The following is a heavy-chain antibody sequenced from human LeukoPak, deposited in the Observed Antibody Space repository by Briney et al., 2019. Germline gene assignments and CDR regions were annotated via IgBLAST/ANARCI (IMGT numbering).Heavy chain of an antibody. CDR3: ATTKTMVRGVITFDY. D-gene: IGHD3-10*01. V-gene: IGHV1-69*01. CDR1: GGTFSSYA. Sequence: EASVKVSCKASGGTFSSYATSWVRQAPGQGLEWMGGIIPIFGTANYAQKFQGRVTITADESTSTAYMELSSLRSEDTAVYYCATTKTMVRGVITFDYWGQGTLVTVSS. CDR2: IIPIFGTA. J-gene: IGHJ4*02.